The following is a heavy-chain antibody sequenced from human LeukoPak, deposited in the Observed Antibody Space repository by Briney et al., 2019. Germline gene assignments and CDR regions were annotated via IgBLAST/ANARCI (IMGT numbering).Heavy chain of an antibody. Sequence: SETLSLTCTVSGGSISSSGYYWGWIRQPPGKGLEWIGSMYYSGSTYYNPSLKSRVTISVDTSKNQFSLKLSSVTAADTAVYYCATHHPDRQTAEYFHHWGQGTLVTVSS. CDR3: ATHHPDRQTAEYFHH. J-gene: IGHJ1*01. CDR1: GGSISSSGYY. D-gene: IGHD1-14*01. CDR2: MYYSGST. V-gene: IGHV4-39*07.